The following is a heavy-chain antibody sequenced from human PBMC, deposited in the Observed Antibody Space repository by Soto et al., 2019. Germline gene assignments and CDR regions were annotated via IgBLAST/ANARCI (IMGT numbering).Heavy chain of an antibody. Sequence: PGGSLRLSCAASGFTFSSYSMNWVRQAPGKGLEWVSSISSSSSYIYYADSVKGRFTISRDNAKNSLYLQMNSLRAEDTAVYYCARVCRAYYYGSGSYLSGMDVWGQGTTVTVSS. D-gene: IGHD3-10*01. CDR3: ARVCRAYYYGSGSYLSGMDV. CDR2: ISSSSSYI. CDR1: GFTFSSYS. J-gene: IGHJ6*02. V-gene: IGHV3-21*01.